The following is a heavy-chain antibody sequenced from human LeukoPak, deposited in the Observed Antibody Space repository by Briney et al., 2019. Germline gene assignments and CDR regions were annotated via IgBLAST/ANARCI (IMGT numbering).Heavy chain of an antibody. Sequence: GGSLRLSCATSGFTFSTSWMHWVRQAPGKGLVWVSRISGDGTTTTYADSVKGRFTISRDNAKNTLFLQMNSLRVDDTAVYYCTRVRRSSWYDYWGQGALVTVSS. CDR1: GFTFSTSW. CDR3: TRVRRSSWYDY. D-gene: IGHD6-13*01. J-gene: IGHJ4*02. V-gene: IGHV3-74*01. CDR2: ISGDGTTT.